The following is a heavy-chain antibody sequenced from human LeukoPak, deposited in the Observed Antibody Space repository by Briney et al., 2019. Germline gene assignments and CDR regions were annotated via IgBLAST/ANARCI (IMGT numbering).Heavy chain of an antibody. J-gene: IGHJ6*02. CDR2: ISGSGGST. CDR1: GFTFSSYA. CDR3: AREDGDYYYGMDV. D-gene: IGHD3-3*01. Sequence: GGSLRLSCAASGFTFSSYAMSWVRQAPGKGLEWVSGISGSGGSTYYADSVKGRFTISRDNAKNTLYLQMNSLRAEDTAVYYCAREDGDYYYGMDVWGQGTTVTVSS. V-gene: IGHV3-23*01.